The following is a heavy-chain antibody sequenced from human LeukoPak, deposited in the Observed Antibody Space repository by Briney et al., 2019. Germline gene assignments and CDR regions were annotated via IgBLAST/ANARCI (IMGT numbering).Heavy chain of an antibody. CDR1: GFTFSSYA. CDR2: ISGSGGST. V-gene: IGHV3-23*01. D-gene: IGHD5-18*01. CDR3: AMAPGYSYGYEWFDP. J-gene: IGHJ5*02. Sequence: GGSLRLSCAASGFTFSSYAMSWVRQAPGKGLEWVSAISGSGGSTYYADSVKGRFTISRDNSKNTPYLQMNSLRAEDTAVYYCAMAPGYSYGYEWFDPWGQGTLVTVSS.